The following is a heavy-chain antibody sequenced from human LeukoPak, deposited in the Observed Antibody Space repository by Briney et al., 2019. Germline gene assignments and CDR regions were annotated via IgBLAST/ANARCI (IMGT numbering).Heavy chain of an antibody. J-gene: IGHJ4*01. CDR2: FSYSGSD. Sequence: SETLSLTCGVSGDSTTTLYWTWIRQPPGKDLEWIGYFSYSGSDNYNPSLKGRVTISVDTSKTQFSLKLNSVTAADTAMYYCVRGLHYNSGLFDLWGQGPPVTVSS. CDR1: GDSTTTLY. V-gene: IGHV4-59*01. CDR3: VRGLHYNSGLFDL. D-gene: IGHD1-20*01.